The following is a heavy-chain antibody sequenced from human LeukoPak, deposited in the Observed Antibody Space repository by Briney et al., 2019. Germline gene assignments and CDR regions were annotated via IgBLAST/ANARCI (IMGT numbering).Heavy chain of an antibody. J-gene: IGHJ4*02. CDR1: GFTFSSYS. V-gene: IGHV3-21*01. Sequence: GGSLRLSCAASGFTFSSYSMTWVRQAPGKGLEWVSSISSSSSYIYYADSVKGRFTISRDNAKNSLYLQMNSLRAEDTAVYYCARCLGSYGFSDYWGQGTLVTVSS. CDR3: ARCLGSYGFSDY. CDR2: ISSSSSYI. D-gene: IGHD1-26*01.